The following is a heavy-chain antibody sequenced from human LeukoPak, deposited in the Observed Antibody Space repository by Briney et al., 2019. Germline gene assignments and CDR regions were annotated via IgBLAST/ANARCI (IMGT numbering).Heavy chain of an antibody. CDR1: GGSISIYY. V-gene: IGHV4-59*01. D-gene: IGHD3-10*01. Sequence: SETLSLTCTVSGGSISIYYWSWIRQPTGKGLEWIWYIYYSGSTNYNPSLKSRVTISVDTSKNQFSLKLSSVTAAATALYSCARVLGSGTHGDNWFDPWGQGTLVTVSS. J-gene: IGHJ5*02. CDR2: IYYSGST. CDR3: ARVLGSGTHGDNWFDP.